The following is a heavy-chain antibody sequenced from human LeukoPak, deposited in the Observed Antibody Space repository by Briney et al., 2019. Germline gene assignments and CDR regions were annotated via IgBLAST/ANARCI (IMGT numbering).Heavy chain of an antibody. J-gene: IGHJ6*03. CDR3: ARQGDDYYYYMDV. V-gene: IGHV4-39*01. Sequence: SETLSLTCTVSGGSISSSSYYWGWIRQPPGKGLEWIGSIYYSGSTYYNPSLRSRVTISVDTSKNQFSLKLSSVTAADTAVYYCARQGDDYYYYMDVWGKGTTVTVSS. CDR2: IYYSGST. CDR1: GGSISSSSYY.